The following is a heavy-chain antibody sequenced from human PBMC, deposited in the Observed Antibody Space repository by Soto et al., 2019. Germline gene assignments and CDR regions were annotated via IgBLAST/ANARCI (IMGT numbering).Heavy chain of an antibody. V-gene: IGHV3-15*07. CDR1: GFDFTTTW. Sequence: VKLVDSGGGLVKPGGSLRLSCAASGFDFTTTWMKWVRLAPGKGLEWVARIKSKNDGGTLDYASPVKGRFTISRDDSKKTSYLQMNSLKTEDTAIYYCSTSGYGGFDYWGQGVLVTVSS. CDR2: IKSKNDGGTL. CDR3: STSGYGGFDY. D-gene: IGHD5-12*01. J-gene: IGHJ4*02.